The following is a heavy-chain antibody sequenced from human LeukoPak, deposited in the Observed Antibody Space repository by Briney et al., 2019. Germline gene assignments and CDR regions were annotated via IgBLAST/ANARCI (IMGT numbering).Heavy chain of an antibody. CDR2: IYTSGGT. J-gene: IGHJ5*02. D-gene: IGHD6-19*01. CDR1: GGSISSGSYY. V-gene: IGHV4-61*09. Sequence: SETLSLTCTVSGGSISSGSYYWSWIRQPAGKGLERIGHIYTSGGTDYNPSLKSRLTISVDTSENQFSLKLTSVTAADTAIYYCARESTSGWYWFDPWGQGTLVTVSS. CDR3: ARESTSGWYWFDP.